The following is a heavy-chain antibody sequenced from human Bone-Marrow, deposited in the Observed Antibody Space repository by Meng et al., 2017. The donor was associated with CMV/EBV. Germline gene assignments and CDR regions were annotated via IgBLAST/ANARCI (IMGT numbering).Heavy chain of an antibody. CDR3: ARKVVVVPAASKSNNWFDP. CDR1: GYTFTSYD. D-gene: IGHD2-2*01. CDR2: MNPNSGNT. Sequence: ASVKVSCKASGYTFTSYDINWVRQATGQGLEWMGWMNPNSGNTGYAQKFQGRVTITRNTSISTAYMELSSLRSEDTAVYYCARKVVVVPAASKSNNWFDPWGQGTLVTVSS. J-gene: IGHJ5*02. V-gene: IGHV1-8*03.